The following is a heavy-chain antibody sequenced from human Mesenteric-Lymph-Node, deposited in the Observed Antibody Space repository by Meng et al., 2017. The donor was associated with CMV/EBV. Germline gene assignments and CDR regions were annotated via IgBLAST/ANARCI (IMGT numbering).Heavy chain of an antibody. Sequence: SETLSLTCTVSGCSISSSSYYWGWIRQPPGKGLEWIRSIYYSGSTHYNPSLKSRVTISVDTSKNQFSLKLSSVTAADTAVYFCARDYQGATTDYFDYWGQGTLVTVSS. CDR2: IYYSGST. CDR3: ARDYQGATTDYFDY. J-gene: IGHJ4*02. V-gene: IGHV4-39*07. D-gene: IGHD1-26*01. CDR1: GCSISSSSYY.